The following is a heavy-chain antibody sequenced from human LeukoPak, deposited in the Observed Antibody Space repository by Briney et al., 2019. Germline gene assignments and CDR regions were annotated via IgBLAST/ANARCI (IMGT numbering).Heavy chain of an antibody. CDR2: IYTSGST. D-gene: IGHD3-22*01. CDR3: ARGPSLRITMIVVDHQIDY. V-gene: IGHV4-4*07. CDR1: GGSISSYY. J-gene: IGHJ4*02. Sequence: SETLSLTCTVSGGSISSYYWSWIRQPAGKGLEWIGRIYTSGSTNYNPSLKSRVTMSVDTSKNQFSLKLSSVTAADTAVYYCARGPSLRITMIVVDHQIDYWAREPWSPSPQ.